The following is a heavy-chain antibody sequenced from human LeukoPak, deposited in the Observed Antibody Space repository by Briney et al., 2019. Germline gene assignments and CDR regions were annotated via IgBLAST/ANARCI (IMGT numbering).Heavy chain of an antibody. Sequence: GGSLRLSCAASGFTFSSYAMSWVRQAPGKGLEWVSAISGSGGSTYYADSVKGRFTISRDNSKNTLYLQMNSLRAEDTAVYYCAKVPYYYDSSGQIDYWGQGTLVTVSS. J-gene: IGHJ4*02. CDR2: ISGSGGST. D-gene: IGHD3-22*01. CDR3: AKVPYYYDSSGQIDY. CDR1: GFTFSSYA. V-gene: IGHV3-23*01.